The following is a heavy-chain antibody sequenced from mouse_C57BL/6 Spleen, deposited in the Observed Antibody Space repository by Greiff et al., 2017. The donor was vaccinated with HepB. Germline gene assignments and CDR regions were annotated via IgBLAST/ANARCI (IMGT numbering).Heavy chain of an antibody. CDR2: INPNYGTT. CDR1: GYPLTDYN. D-gene: IGHD1-1*01. J-gene: IGHJ3*01. V-gene: IGHV1-39*01. Sequence: EVKPMESGPEPVKPGASVKISCKASGYPLTDYNMNWVKPSTGKSPEWIGVINPNYGTTSYNQKFKGKATLTVDQSSNTAYMQLNSLTSEDSEVYFCARWAYYGGGAYWGQGTLVTVSA. CDR3: ARWAYYGGGAY.